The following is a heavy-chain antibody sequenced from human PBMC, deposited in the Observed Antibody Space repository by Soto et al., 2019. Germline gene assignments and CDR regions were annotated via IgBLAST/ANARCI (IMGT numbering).Heavy chain of an antibody. CDR1: GSSMSGFY. V-gene: IGHV4-38-2*02. J-gene: IGHJ6*02. CDR3: AREDDGMDV. CDR2: IFHSGNS. Sequence: SETLSLTCAVSGSSMSGFYWGWGRQPPGKGLEWIGSIFHSGNSYYNPSLKSRVILSVDTSKNQFSLNLTAAIAADTAVYYCAREDDGMDVWGQGTPVTVSS.